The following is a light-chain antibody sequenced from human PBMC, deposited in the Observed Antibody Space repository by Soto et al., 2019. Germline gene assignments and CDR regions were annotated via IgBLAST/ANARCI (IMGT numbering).Light chain of an antibody. V-gene: IGKV3-11*01. CDR2: DAS. CDR3: QQRSNWPPQIT. CDR1: QSVSIY. J-gene: IGKJ5*01. Sequence: DIVLAQSPATLSLSPGERATISCRASQSVSIYLAWYQQKPGQAPRLLIYDASNRATGIPARFSGSGSGTDFTLTISSLEPEDFAVYYCQQRSNWPPQITFGQGTRLDIK.